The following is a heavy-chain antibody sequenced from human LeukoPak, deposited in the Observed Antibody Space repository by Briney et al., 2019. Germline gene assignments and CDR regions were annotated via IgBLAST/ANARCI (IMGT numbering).Heavy chain of an antibody. CDR3: AREVGGGATNYFDY. V-gene: IGHV3-53*01. CDR1: GFTVSRNY. J-gene: IGHJ4*02. D-gene: IGHD1-26*01. Sequence: GGSLRLSCAASGFTVSRNYMSWVRQAPGKGLEWVSVIYSADCAYYADSVRGGFTISRDNSKNTLYLQMNSLRADDPAVYYCAREVGGGATNYFDYWGQGTLVTVSS. CDR2: IYSADCA.